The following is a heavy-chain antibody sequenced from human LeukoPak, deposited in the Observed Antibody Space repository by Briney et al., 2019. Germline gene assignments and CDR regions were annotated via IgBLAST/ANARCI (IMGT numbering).Heavy chain of an antibody. D-gene: IGHD3-3*01. CDR1: GGSFSGYY. CDR2: INHSGST. V-gene: IGHV4-34*01. Sequence: SETLSLTCAVYGGSFSGYYWSWIRQPPGKGLEWFGEINHSGSTNYNPSLKSRVTISVDTSKNQFSLKLSSVTAADTAVCYCARSFWSGYYPFDYWGQGTLVTVSS. CDR3: ARSFWSGYYPFDY. J-gene: IGHJ4*02.